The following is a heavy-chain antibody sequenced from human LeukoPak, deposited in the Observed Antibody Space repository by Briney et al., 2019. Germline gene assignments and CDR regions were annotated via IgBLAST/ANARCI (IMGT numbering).Heavy chain of an antibody. Sequence: GGSLRLSFAASGFIFSDYYMTWIRQAPGKGLEWLSYISGSGSDTNYADSVKGRFTTSRDNAKNSLYLQMNSLRAEDTAVYYCTTRIRSLGIQHWGQGTLVTVSS. CDR1: GFIFSDYY. V-gene: IGHV3-11*06. D-gene: IGHD3-3*01. J-gene: IGHJ1*01. CDR2: ISGSGSDT. CDR3: TTRIRSLGIQH.